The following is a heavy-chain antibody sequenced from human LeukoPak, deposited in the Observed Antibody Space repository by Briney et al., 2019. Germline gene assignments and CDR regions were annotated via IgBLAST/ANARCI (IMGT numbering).Heavy chain of an antibody. CDR2: ISSNGGST. D-gene: IGHD3-16*02. Sequence: GGSLRLSCAASGFTFSSYAMHWVRQAPGKGLEYVSAISSNGGSTYYADSVKGRFTISRDNSKNTLFLQMNSLRPEDTAVCYCAKVSGFKITFGGVIDWGQGTLVTVSS. CDR1: GFTFSSYA. J-gene: IGHJ4*02. CDR3: AKVSGFKITFGGVID. V-gene: IGHV3-64*04.